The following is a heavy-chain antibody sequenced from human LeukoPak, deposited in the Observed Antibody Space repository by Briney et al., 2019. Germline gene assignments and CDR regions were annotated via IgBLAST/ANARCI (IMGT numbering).Heavy chain of an antibody. CDR2: IRNDGNKK. J-gene: IGHJ4*02. Sequence: GGSLRLSCVASGFTFSTSGIHWVRQSPGKGLDWVAFIRNDGNKKNYAESVKGRFTISRDNSKNTLYLQMNSLRAEDTAVYYCARVTGYMIEDYFDYWGQGTLVTVSS. D-gene: IGHD3-22*01. CDR1: GFTFSTSG. V-gene: IGHV3-30*02. CDR3: ARVTGYMIEDYFDY.